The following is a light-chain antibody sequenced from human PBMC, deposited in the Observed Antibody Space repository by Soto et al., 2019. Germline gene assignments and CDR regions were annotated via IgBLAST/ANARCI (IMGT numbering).Light chain of an antibody. J-gene: IGKJ1*01. CDR3: QHYNSYSEA. CDR1: QTISSW. Sequence: DIQRTQSPSTLSGSVGDRVTITCWASQTISSWLAWYQQKPGKAPKLLIYKASTLKSGVPSRFCGSGSGTEFTLTISSLQPDDFATYYCQHYNSYSEAFGQGTKVDIK. CDR2: KAS. V-gene: IGKV1-5*03.